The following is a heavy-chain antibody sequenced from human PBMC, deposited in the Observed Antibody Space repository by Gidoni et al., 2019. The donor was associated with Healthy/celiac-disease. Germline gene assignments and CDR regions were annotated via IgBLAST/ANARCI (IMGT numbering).Heavy chain of an antibody. V-gene: IGHV3-23*01. CDR3: AKKGACSGGSCYHRGYWYFDL. CDR1: GFTFSSYA. Sequence: EVQLLESGGVLVQPGGSLRLSCAASGFTFSSYAMSCVRQAPGKGLEWVSAISGSGGSTYYADSVKGRLTISRDNSKNTLYLQMNSLRAEDTAVYYCAKKGACSGGSCYHRGYWYFDLWGRGTLVTVSS. CDR2: ISGSGGST. J-gene: IGHJ2*01. D-gene: IGHD2-15*01.